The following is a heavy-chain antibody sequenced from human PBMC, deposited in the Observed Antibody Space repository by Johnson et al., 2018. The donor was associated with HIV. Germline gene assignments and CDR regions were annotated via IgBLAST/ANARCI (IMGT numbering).Heavy chain of an antibody. CDR3: ARERGRIAADAFDI. V-gene: IGHV3-7*01. J-gene: IGHJ3*02. Sequence: EQLVESGGGLVKPGGSLRLSCAASGFTFSDYYMTWVRQAPRKGLEWVANIKQDGSEKYYVDSVKGRFTISRDNAKNSLYLQMNNLRVEDTAVYYCARERGRIAADAFDIWGQGTMVTVSS. CDR1: GFTFSDYY. D-gene: IGHD6-13*01. CDR2: IKQDGSEK.